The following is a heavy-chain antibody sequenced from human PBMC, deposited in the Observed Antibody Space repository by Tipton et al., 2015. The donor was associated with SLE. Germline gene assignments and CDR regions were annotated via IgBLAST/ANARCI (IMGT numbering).Heavy chain of an antibody. V-gene: IGHV3-74*01. CDR1: GFTFSDYW. D-gene: IGHD3-10*01. CDR3: AREPTRGWYFDL. J-gene: IGHJ2*01. CDR2: IDRDGSTT. Sequence: GSLRLSCAASGFTFSDYWMQWVRQAPGKELVWVSRIDRDGSTTNYADSVKGRFTISRDNAKNSLYLQMNSLRAEDTAVYYCAREPTRGWYFDLWGRGTLVSVSS.